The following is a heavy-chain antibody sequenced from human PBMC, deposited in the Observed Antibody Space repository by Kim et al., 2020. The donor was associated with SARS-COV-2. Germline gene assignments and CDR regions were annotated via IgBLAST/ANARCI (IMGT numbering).Heavy chain of an antibody. Sequence: GGSLRLSCAASGFTFSSYWMHWVRQAPGKGLVWVSRINSDGSSTSYADSVKGRFTISRDNAKNTLYLQMNSLRAEDTAVYYCARERITMVRGVISWFDPWGQGTLVTVSS. J-gene: IGHJ5*02. D-gene: IGHD3-10*01. CDR3: ARERITMVRGVISWFDP. CDR2: INSDGSST. CDR1: GFTFSSYW. V-gene: IGHV3-74*01.